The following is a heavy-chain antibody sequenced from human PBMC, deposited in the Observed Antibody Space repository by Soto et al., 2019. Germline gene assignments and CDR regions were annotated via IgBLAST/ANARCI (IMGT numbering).Heavy chain of an antibody. Sequence: SGKVSCKSSGYTFTIYAMHWVRQSPGQRLEWMGWINAGNGNTKYSQKFQGRVTITRDTSASTAYMELSSLRSEDTAVYYCARAGYCSSTSCYGMDVWGQGTTVTVSS. CDR1: GYTFTIYA. CDR3: ARAGYCSSTSCYGMDV. D-gene: IGHD2-2*01. CDR2: INAGNGNT. J-gene: IGHJ6*02. V-gene: IGHV1-3*01.